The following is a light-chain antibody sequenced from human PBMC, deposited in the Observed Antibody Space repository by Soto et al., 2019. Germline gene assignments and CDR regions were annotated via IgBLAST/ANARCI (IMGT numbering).Light chain of an antibody. CDR3: QSYDSSLSGSGV. CDR2: GRN. V-gene: IGLV1-40*01. J-gene: IGLJ3*02. CDR1: YSNIGAGYE. Sequence: QSVLTQPPSVSGAPGQRVTISCTGSYSNIGAGYEVHWYQQIPGTAPKLLISGRNNRPSGVPDRFFGSKSGTSASLTIIGLRAEDEADYYCQSYDSSLSGSGVFGGGTKVTVL.